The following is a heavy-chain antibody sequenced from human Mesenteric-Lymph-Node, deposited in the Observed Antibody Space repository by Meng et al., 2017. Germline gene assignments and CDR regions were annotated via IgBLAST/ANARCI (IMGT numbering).Heavy chain of an antibody. CDR1: GDSIHRGGLY. J-gene: IGHJ4*02. CDR3: TPLYCDTIS. D-gene: IGHD4-17*01. V-gene: IGHV4-31*04. CDR2: IYYRGKT. Sequence: QVGVPGKSPGPLMLAHSQSSTCIFTGDSIHRGGLYWSGMLQEPGKGLERIGDIYYRGKTYDSLSLSRRMAITIDSFKNRSSLKLASVTSAYTAVYFCTPLYCDTISWGQGTLVTVSS.